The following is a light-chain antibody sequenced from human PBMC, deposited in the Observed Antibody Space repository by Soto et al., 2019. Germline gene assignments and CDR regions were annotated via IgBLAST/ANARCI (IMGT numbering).Light chain of an antibody. V-gene: IGKV1-5*01. Sequence: DIQMTQSPSTLSASVGDRVTITCRASQSISSWLAWYQQKPGKAHKLLIYDASSLESGVPSRFSGSGSGTEFTLTISSLQSDNFSTYYCQQYNSYLWTFGQGTKVEIK. J-gene: IGKJ1*01. CDR3: QQYNSYLWT. CDR2: DAS. CDR1: QSISSW.